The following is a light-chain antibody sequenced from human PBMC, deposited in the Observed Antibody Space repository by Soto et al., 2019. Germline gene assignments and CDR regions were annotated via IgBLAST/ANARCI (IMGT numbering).Light chain of an antibody. J-gene: IGLJ2*01. CDR2: NVY. Sequence: SALTQPASVSGSPGQSITISCTGTSSDVGAYNFVSWHQQHPGKAPKLMIYNVYDRPSGISYRFSGSKSGNTASLTISGVQPEDEADYHCSSYTTIKTVVFGGGTQLTVL. CDR3: SSYTTIKTVV. V-gene: IGLV2-14*03. CDR1: SSDVGAYNF.